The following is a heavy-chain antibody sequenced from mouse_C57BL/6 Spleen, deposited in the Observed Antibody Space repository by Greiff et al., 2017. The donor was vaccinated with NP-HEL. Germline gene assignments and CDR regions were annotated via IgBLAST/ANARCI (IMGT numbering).Heavy chain of an antibody. CDR3: ARRGLYSNYGGYFDV. Sequence: VQLQQPGAELVMPGASVKLSCKASGYTFTSYWMHWVKQRPGQGLEWIGEIDPSDSYTNYNQKFKGKATLTVDKSSSTAYMQLSSLTSEDSAVYYCARRGLYSNYGGYFDVWGTGTTVTVSS. CDR1: GYTFTSYW. D-gene: IGHD2-5*01. CDR2: IDPSDSYT. V-gene: IGHV1-69*01. J-gene: IGHJ1*03.